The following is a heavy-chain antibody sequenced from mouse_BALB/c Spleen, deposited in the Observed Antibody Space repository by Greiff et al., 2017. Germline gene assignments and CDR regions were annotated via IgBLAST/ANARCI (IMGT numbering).Heavy chain of an antibody. CDR1: GYTFTSYW. V-gene: IGHV1-7*01. D-gene: IGHD1-1*01. CDR3: ARSVITTVVAKNYFDY. J-gene: IGHJ2*01. CDR2: INPSTGYT. Sequence: QVQLKQSGAELAKPGASVKMSCKASGYTFTSYWMHWVKQRPGQGLEWIGYINPSTGYTEYNQKFKDKATLTADKSSSTAYMQLSSLTSEDSAVYYCARSVITTVVAKNYFDYWGQGTTLTVSS.